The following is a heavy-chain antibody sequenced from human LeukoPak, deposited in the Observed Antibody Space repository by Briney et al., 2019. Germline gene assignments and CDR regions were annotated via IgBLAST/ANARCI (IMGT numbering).Heavy chain of an antibody. Sequence: SGGSLRLSCAASGFTFSTYGMNWVRQAPGKGLXWVAVIWXXXXXXXXXXXXKGXFTISRDNSKDTLYLQMNSLRAEDTAVYYCASQIVPPTSYWGQGTLVTVSS. D-gene: IGHD1-26*01. V-gene: IGHV3-33*01. CDR1: GFTFSTYG. J-gene: IGHJ4*02. CDR3: ASQIVPPTSY. CDR2: IWXXXXXX.